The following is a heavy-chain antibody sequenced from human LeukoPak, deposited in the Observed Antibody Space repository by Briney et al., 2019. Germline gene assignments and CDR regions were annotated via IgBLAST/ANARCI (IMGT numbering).Heavy chain of an antibody. J-gene: IGHJ6*02. CDR1: GGSISSYY. CDR3: ARHPAPYNYYYYGMDV. D-gene: IGHD2-2*02. Sequence: SETLSLTCTVSGGSISSYYWSWTRQPPGKGLEWIGYVYYSGSTNYNPSLKSRVTISVDTSKNQFSLKLSSVTAADTAVYYCARHPAPYNYYYYGMDVWGQGTTVTVSS. V-gene: IGHV4-59*08. CDR2: VYYSGST.